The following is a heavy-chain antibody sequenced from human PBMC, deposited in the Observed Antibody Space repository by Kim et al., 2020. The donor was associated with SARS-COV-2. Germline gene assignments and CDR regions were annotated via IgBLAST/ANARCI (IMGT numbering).Heavy chain of an antibody. CDR2: MNPNSGNT. V-gene: IGHV1-8*01. Sequence: ASVKVSCKASGYTFTSYDINWVRQATGQGLEWMGWMNPNSGNTGYAQKFQGRVTMTRNTSISTAYMELSSLRSEDTAVYYCASAGSSSWYGYYYYMDVWGKGTTVTVSS. CDR1: GYTFTSYD. D-gene: IGHD6-13*01. J-gene: IGHJ6*03. CDR3: ASAGSSSWYGYYYYMDV.